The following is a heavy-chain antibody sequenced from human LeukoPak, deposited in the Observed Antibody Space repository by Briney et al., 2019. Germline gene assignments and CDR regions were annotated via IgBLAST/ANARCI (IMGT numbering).Heavy chain of an antibody. CDR2: INRDGSST. Sequence: PGGPLRLSCAASGFTFSSHWMHWVRQAPGKGLVWVSRINRDGSSTSYADSVKGRLTISRDNAKNTLYLQMNSLRAEDTAVYYCAREIVGAREFDYWGQGTLVTVSS. D-gene: IGHD1-26*01. CDR1: GFTFSSHW. J-gene: IGHJ4*02. V-gene: IGHV3-74*01. CDR3: AREIVGAREFDY.